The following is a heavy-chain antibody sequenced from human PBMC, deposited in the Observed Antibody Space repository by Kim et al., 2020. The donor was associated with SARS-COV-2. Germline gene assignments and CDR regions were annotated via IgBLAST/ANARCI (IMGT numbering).Heavy chain of an antibody. CDR2: IYSGGSST. D-gene: IGHD1-20*01. CDR1: GFTFSSYA. Sequence: GGSLRLSCAASGFTFSSYAMSWVRQAQGKGLEWVSVIYSGGSSTYYAEYVKGRFTISRDNSKNTLYLQMNSLRAEDTAVYYCAKDGNWNTYGMDVWGQGTTVTVSS. V-gene: IGHV3-23*03. J-gene: IGHJ6*02. CDR3: AKDGNWNTYGMDV.